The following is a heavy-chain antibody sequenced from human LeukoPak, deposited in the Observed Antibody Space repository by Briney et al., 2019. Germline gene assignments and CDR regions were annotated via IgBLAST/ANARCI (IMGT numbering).Heavy chain of an antibody. V-gene: IGHV3-7*01. CDR3: ARARALYVSGGVYYSRDVNY. Sequence: PGGPLRLSCAAPGFTFSSYWMSWVRQAPGKALEWVANMNQDGSEKYYLDAVKGRFTISRDNAKSSLYLQMNSVRADDTAVYYCARARALYVSGGVYYSRDVNYWGGGTLVTVSS. CDR1: GFTFSSYW. CDR2: MNQDGSEK. D-gene: IGHD3-3*01. J-gene: IGHJ4*02.